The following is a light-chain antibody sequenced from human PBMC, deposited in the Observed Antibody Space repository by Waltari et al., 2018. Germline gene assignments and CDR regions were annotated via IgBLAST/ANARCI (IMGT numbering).Light chain of an antibody. CDR1: QSLLHSNGYTS. Sequence: DIVMTQSPLSLPVTPGEPASIPCRSSQSLLHSNGYTSSSWYLQKAGQSPQLLIYLVSNRASGVPDRFSGSGSGTDFTLKISRVEADDVGVYYCMQTLQSRTLGQGTKVEI. V-gene: IGKV2-28*01. J-gene: IGKJ1*01. CDR2: LVS. CDR3: MQTLQSRT.